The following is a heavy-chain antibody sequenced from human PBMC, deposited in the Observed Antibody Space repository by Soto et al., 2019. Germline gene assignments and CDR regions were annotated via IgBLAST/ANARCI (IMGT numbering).Heavy chain of an antibody. D-gene: IGHD5-12*01. Sequence: GGSLRLSCTGSGFTFGDYAMSWFRQAPGKGLEWVGFIISKPYGVTAEYAASVKGRSTISRDDSKSIAYLQMNSLTTEDTAVYYCARGIWEMATIRPENYWGQGTPVTVSS. V-gene: IGHV3-49*03. J-gene: IGHJ4*02. CDR3: ARGIWEMATIRPENY. CDR1: GFTFGDYA. CDR2: IISKPYGVTA.